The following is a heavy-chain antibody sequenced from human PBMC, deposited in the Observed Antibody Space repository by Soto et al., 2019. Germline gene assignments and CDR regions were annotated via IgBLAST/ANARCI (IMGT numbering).Heavy chain of an antibody. CDR1: GGSISSGGYY. Sequence: QVQLQESGPGLVKPSQTLSLTCTVSGGSISSGGYYWSWIRQHPGKGLEWIGYIYYSASTYYNPSLKSRVTISVDTSKNQFSLKLSCVTAADTAVYYCARASVVVVVAVDWYFDLWGRGTLVTVSS. V-gene: IGHV4-31*03. D-gene: IGHD2-15*01. CDR3: ARASVVVVVAVDWYFDL. CDR2: IYYSAST. J-gene: IGHJ2*01.